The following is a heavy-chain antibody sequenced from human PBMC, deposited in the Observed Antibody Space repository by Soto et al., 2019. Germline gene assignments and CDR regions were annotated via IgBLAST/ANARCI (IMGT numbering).Heavy chain of an antibody. CDR2: TYYRSKWYS. V-gene: IGHV6-1*01. J-gene: IGHJ6*02. CDR3: ARAYDILTGRSKYYYYGMDV. D-gene: IGHD3-9*01. CDR1: GDSVSSNSAA. Sequence: PSQTLSLTCAISGDSVSSNSAAWNWIRQSPSRGLEWLGRTYYRSKWYSDYAVSVKSRITINPDTSKNQFSLQLNSVTPEDTAVYYCARAYDILTGRSKYYYYGMDVWGQGTTVTVSS.